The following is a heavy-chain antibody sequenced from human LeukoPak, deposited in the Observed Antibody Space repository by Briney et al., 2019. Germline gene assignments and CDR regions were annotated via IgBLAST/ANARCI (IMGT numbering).Heavy chain of an antibody. CDR1: GLTFDANA. J-gene: IGHJ4*02. D-gene: IGHD6-19*01. V-gene: IGHV3-9*01. CDR2: ISRNRGSI. CDR3: AKDGHKVGQWLSYFDY. Sequence: TLTLTCAASGLTFDANAMHWVAPAPGKGLEWGSGISRNRGSIGHADSVKGRFTISRDNAKTSLYLQMNSLRAEDTALYYCAKDGHKVGQWLSYFDYWGQGTLVTVSS.